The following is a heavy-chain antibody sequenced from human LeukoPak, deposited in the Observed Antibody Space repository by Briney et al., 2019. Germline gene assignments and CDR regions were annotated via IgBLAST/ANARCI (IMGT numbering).Heavy chain of an antibody. V-gene: IGHV4-30-4*01. CDR1: GGSISSVDYY. Sequence: SETLSLTCTVSGGSISSVDYYWSWIRQPPGKGLEWIGYIYYSGSTYYNPSLKSRVTISVDTSKNQFSLKLSSVTAADTAVYYCAREGYSSPGVNFAYWGQGTLVTVSS. CDR3: AREGYSSPGVNFAY. D-gene: IGHD6-13*01. CDR2: IYYSGST. J-gene: IGHJ4*02.